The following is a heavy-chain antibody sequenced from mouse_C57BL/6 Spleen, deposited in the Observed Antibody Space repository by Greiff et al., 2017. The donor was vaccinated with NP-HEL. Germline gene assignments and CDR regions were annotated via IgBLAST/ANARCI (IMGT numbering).Heavy chain of an antibody. Sequence: QVQLQQPGAELVRPGTSVKLSCKASGYTFTSYWMHWVKQRPGQGLEWIGVIDPSDSYTNYNQKFKGKATLTVDTSSSTAYMQLSSLTSEDSAVYYCARERVTTPYAMDYWGQGTSVTVSS. V-gene: IGHV1-59*01. CDR3: ARERVTTPYAMDY. CDR1: GYTFTSYW. CDR2: IDPSDSYT. J-gene: IGHJ4*01. D-gene: IGHD2-2*01.